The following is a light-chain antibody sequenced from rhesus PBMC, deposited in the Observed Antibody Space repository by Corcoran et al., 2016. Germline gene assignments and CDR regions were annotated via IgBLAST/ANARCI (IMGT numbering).Light chain of an antibody. J-gene: IGKJ1*01. CDR1: QSVSSS. Sequence: EIVMTQSPATLSLSPGERGTLSCRASQSVSSSLAWFQQKPGQALKLLIYGASSRAPGTPDRLSGSGCGTEFTLTISSLEPEDVGFYYCQQDYSWPWTLGKGTKVEIK. CDR3: QQDYSWPWT. CDR2: GAS. V-gene: IGKV3-42*01.